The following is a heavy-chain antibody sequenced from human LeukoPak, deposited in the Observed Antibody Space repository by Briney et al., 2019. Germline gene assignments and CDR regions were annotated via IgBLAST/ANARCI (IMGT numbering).Heavy chain of an antibody. V-gene: IGHV4-4*07. D-gene: IGHD6-13*01. Sequence: PSETLSLTCTVSGGSISSYYWNWIRQPAGKGMEWIGRIYTSGSTNYNPSLKSRVTMSVDTSKNQFSLRLSSVTAADTVVYYCARGIAAAGTWGWFDPWGQGILVTVSS. CDR3: ARGIAAAGTWGWFDP. J-gene: IGHJ5*02. CDR1: GGSISSYY. CDR2: IYTSGST.